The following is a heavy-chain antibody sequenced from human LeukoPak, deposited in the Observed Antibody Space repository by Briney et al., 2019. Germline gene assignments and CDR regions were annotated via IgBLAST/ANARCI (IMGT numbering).Heavy chain of an antibody. J-gene: IGHJ4*02. CDR3: ARGRVNFYDSSGYRLDY. CDR1: GGSISSGGYY. D-gene: IGHD3-22*01. V-gene: IGHV4-30-2*01. Sequence: SETLSLTCTVSGGSISSGGYYWSWIRQPPGKGLEWIGYIYHSGSTYYNPSLKSRVTISVDTSKNQFSLKLSSVTAADTAVYYCARGRVNFYDSSGYRLDYWGQGTLVTVSS. CDR2: IYHSGST.